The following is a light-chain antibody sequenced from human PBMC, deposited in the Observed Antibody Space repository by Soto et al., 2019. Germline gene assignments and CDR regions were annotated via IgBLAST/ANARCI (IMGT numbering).Light chain of an antibody. CDR3: QQLNSYPLT. CDR1: QTISTW. J-gene: IGKJ4*01. CDR2: DAS. V-gene: IGKV1-5*01. Sequence: DIQVTQSPPTLSASVGDRVTITCRASQTISTWMAWYQQKPGKAPKLLVYDASTLQSGVASRFSGSGSGTEFTLIISGLQPEDSATYYCQQLNSYPLTFGGGTKVDIK.